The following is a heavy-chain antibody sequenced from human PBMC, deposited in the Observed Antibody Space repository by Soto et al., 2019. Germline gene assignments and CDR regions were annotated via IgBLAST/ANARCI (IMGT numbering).Heavy chain of an antibody. J-gene: IGHJ6*02. V-gene: IGHV4-34*01. Sequence: QVQLQQWGAGLLKPSETLSLTCAAYGGSFSGYYWSWIRQPPGKGLEWIGEINHSGSTNYNPSLKSRVTLSVDTSKIQFSLKLSSVTAADTAVYYCARGGGFTIFGVVGYGMDVWGQGTTVTVSS. CDR3: ARGGGFTIFGVVGYGMDV. CDR2: INHSGST. CDR1: GGSFSGYY. D-gene: IGHD3-3*01.